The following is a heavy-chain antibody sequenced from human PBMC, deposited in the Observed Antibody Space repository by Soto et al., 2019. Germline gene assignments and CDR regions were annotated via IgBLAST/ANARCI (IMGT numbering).Heavy chain of an antibody. Sequence: SETLSLTCTVSRGSISNYFWTWIRQPPGGGLEWIGYIYYGGSANYNPSLKSRVTISVDTSKKQFSLKLSSVTAADTAVYYCARGGHCTNGVCSARDYWGQGTLVSVSS. V-gene: IGHV4-59*08. J-gene: IGHJ4*02. D-gene: IGHD2-8*01. CDR3: ARGGHCTNGVCSARDY. CDR2: IYYGGSA. CDR1: RGSISNYF.